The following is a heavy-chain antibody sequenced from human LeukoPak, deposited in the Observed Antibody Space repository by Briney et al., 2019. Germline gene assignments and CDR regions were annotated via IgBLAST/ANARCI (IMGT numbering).Heavy chain of an antibody. Sequence: GGSLRLSCAASGFTFSHYGMSWVRQAPGKGLEWVSTISDNGGNTYYADSVKGRFTISRDSSKNTLYLHMNSLRVEDTAVYYCARRGSYFPFDYWGQGTLATVSS. CDR2: ISDNGGNT. V-gene: IGHV3-23*01. CDR3: ARRGSYFPFDY. CDR1: GFTFSHYG. J-gene: IGHJ4*02. D-gene: IGHD3-10*01.